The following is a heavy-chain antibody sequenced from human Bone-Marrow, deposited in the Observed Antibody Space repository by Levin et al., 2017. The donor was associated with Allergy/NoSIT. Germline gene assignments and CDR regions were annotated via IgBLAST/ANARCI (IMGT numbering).Heavy chain of an antibody. D-gene: IGHD6-19*01. J-gene: IGHJ4*02. CDR2: ISGSGDIT. CDR1: GFTFHTSA. Sequence: GGSLRLSCTASGFTFHTSAMTWVRQAPGKGLGWVSAISGSGDITSYADSVKGRFPVSRDNSKNMLFLQMDSLRVEDTAVFYCAKGSSGWFQEKDSWGQGTLVTVSS. V-gene: IGHV3-23*01. CDR3: AKGSSGWFQEKDS.